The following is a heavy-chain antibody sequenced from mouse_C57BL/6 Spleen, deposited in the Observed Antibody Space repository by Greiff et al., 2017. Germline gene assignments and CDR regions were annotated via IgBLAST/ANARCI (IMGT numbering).Heavy chain of an antibody. V-gene: IGHV5-17*01. J-gene: IGHJ1*03. CDR2: ISSGSSTI. CDR1: GFTFSDYG. CDR3: ARRRGDSSRWYFGV. D-gene: IGHD3-2*02. Sequence: EVKLVESGGGLVKPGGSLKLSCAASGFTFSDYGMHWVRQAPEKGLEWVAYISSGSSTIYYADKVKGRFTISRDNAKNTLFLQMTSLRSEDTAMYYCARRRGDSSRWYFGVWGTGTTVTVSS.